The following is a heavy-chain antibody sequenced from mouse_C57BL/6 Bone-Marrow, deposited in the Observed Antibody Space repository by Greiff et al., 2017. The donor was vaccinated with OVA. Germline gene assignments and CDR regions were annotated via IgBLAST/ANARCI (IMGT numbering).Heavy chain of an antibody. D-gene: IGHD2-3*01. J-gene: IGHJ1*03. CDR3: KRLYWGWLLGRDWYFDV. V-gene: IGHV14-4*01. CDR1: GFNIKDDY. CDR2: IDPENGDT. Sequence: VQLKQSGAELVRPGASVKLSCTASGFNIKDDYMHWVKQRPEQGLEWIGWIDPENGDTEYASKFQGKATITADTSSNTAYLQLSSLTSEDTAVYYCKRLYWGWLLGRDWYFDVWGTGTTVTVSS.